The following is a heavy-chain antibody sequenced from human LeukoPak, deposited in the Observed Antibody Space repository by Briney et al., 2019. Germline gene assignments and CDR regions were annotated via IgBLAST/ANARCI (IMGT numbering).Heavy chain of an antibody. D-gene: IGHD5-24*01. Sequence: SETLSLTCTVSGGSIRSGSYYWSWIRQPAGKGLEWIGRIYASGSTNYNPSLKSRVTISIDTSKNQFSLNLNSVTAADTAVYFCARDLVQMAQPAWFDPWGQGTLVTVSS. CDR1: GGSIRSGSYY. CDR3: ARDLVQMAQPAWFDP. CDR2: IYASGST. J-gene: IGHJ5*02. V-gene: IGHV4-61*02.